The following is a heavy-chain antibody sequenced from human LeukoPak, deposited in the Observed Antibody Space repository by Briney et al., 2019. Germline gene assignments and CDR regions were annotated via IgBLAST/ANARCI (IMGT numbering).Heavy chain of an antibody. CDR2: ISGSGGST. V-gene: IGHV3-23*01. CDR3: AKEGSIAARISPYYYYYYYMDV. Sequence: GGSLRLSCAASGFTFISYAMRWVRQAAGEGLEWVSAISGSGGSTYYADSVKGRFTISRDNSKNTLYLQMNSLRAEDTAVYYCAKEGSIAARISPYYYYYYYMDVWGKGTTVTVSS. CDR1: GFTFISYA. J-gene: IGHJ6*03. D-gene: IGHD6-6*01.